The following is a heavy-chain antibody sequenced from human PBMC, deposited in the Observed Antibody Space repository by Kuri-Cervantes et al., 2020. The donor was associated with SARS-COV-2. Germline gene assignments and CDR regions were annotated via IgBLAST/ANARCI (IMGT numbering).Heavy chain of an antibody. CDR3: ARDRASGWRGGFGY. Sequence: GESLKISCAASGFTFSSYWMNWVRQAPGKGLEWVANIKQDGSEKYYVDSVKGRFTISRDNAKNSLYLQMNSLRAEDTAVYYCARDRASGWRGGFGYWGQGTLVTVSS. D-gene: IGHD6-19*01. CDR2: IKQDGSEK. CDR1: GFTFSSYW. J-gene: IGHJ4*02. V-gene: IGHV3-7*01.